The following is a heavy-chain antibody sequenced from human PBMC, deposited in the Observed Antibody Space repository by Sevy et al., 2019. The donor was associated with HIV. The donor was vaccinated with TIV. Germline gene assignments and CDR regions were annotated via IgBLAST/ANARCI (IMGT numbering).Heavy chain of an antibody. CDR1: GGTFSSYA. CDR3: ATTKDYYESSGCPFDY. J-gene: IGHJ4*02. D-gene: IGHD3-22*01. CDR2: FDPEDGQR. Sequence: ASVKVSCKASGGTFSSYAISWVRQAPGKGLEWMGSFDPEDGQRIYAQKLEGRVTMTEDTSADTAYMELNSLRFEDTAVYYRATTKDYYESSGCPFDYWGQGTLVTVSS. V-gene: IGHV1-24*01.